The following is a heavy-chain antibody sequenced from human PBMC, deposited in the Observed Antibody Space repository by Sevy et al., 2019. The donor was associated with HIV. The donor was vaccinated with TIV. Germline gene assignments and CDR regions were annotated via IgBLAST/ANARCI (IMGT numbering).Heavy chain of an antibody. V-gene: IGHV3-7*01. CDR3: ARALADWGSFHYSL. J-gene: IGHJ4*02. D-gene: IGHD3-16*02. CDR2: IKQDGTET. Sequence: VGSLRLSCEVSGFTFSTYWMTWVRQAPGKGLEWVANIKQDGTETSYVNSVRGRFTISRDNAKKSLYLQLDNLRVEDTAVYYCARALADWGSFHYSLWGQGTLVTVSS. CDR1: GFTFSTYW.